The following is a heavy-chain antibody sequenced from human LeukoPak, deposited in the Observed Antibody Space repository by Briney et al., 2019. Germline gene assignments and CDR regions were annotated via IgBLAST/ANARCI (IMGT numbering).Heavy chain of an antibody. CDR3: ARGIGTDY. J-gene: IGHJ4*02. CDR1: GFTFSSYR. V-gene: IGHV3-21*05. Sequence: GGSLRLSCAASGFTFSSYRMNWVRQAPGKGLEWVSYISSSSSYTNYADPVKGRFTISRDNAKNSLYLQMNSLRAEDTAVYYCARGIGTDYWGQGTLVTVSS. D-gene: IGHD1-26*01. CDR2: ISSSSSYT.